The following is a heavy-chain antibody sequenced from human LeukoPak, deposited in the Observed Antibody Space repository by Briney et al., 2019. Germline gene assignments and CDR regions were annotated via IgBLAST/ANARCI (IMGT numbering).Heavy chain of an antibody. CDR2: IYYSGST. D-gene: IGHD1-26*01. CDR3: ARHELGIVGATKVNWFDP. Sequence: SETLSLTCTVSGGSISSSSYYWGWIRQPPGKGLEWIGSIYYSGSTYYNPSLKSRVTISVDTSKNQFSLRLSSVTAADTAVYYCARHELGIVGATKVNWFDPWGQGTLVTVSS. CDR1: GGSISSSSYY. J-gene: IGHJ5*02. V-gene: IGHV4-39*01.